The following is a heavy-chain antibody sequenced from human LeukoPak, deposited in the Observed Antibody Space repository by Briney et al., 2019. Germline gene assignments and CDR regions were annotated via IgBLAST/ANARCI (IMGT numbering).Heavy chain of an antibody. CDR1: GMTFSSNA. CDR2: ISYDGSNK. V-gene: IGHV3-30*04. D-gene: IGHD1-20*01. J-gene: IGHJ6*02. CDR3: ARDLTGTNYYYYGMDV. Sequence: GGSVRLSCAASGMTFSSNAMHWVRQAPGKGLEWVGLISYDGSNKYYADSVKGRFTISRDNSKNTLYLQMNSLRAEDTAVYYCARDLTGTNYYYYGMDVWGQGTTVTVSS.